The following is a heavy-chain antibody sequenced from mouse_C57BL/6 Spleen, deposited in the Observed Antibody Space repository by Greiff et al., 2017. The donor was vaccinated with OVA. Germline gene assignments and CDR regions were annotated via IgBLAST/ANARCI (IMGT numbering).Heavy chain of an antibody. Sequence: VKLVESGPGLVQPSQSLSITCTVSGFSLTSYGVHWVRQSPGKGLEWLGVIWRGGSTDYTAAFVSRLSITKDNSKSQVFFKMNSLQAEDTAIYDCAKKGGMGGLDDWGQGTTLTVSS. D-gene: IGHD4-1*01. J-gene: IGHJ2*01. CDR3: AKKGGMGGLDD. V-gene: IGHV2-5*01. CDR1: GFSLTSYG. CDR2: IWRGGST.